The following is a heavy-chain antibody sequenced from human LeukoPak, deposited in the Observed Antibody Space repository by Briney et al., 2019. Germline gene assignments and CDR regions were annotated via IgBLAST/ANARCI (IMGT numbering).Heavy chain of an antibody. CDR1: GFTFSRYW. D-gene: IGHD1-26*01. J-gene: IGHJ4*02. CDR2: TKQDGSEK. Sequence: GGSLTLSCAASGFTFSRYWMSWVRQAPGKGLEWVANTKQDGSEKYYLESVKGRFTISRDNAKNSLYLHMNSLRGEDTAVYYCALSSGNYDIPFDYWGQGTLVTVSS. V-gene: IGHV3-7*01. CDR3: ALSSGNYDIPFDY.